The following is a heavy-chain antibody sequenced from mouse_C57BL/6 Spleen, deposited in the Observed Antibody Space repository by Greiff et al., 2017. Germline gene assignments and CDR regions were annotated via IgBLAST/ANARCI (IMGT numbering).Heavy chain of an antibody. CDR3: AKDGGSRPYDFGF. CDR1: GFSLTNYG. Sequence: VQLQQSGPGLVQPSQSLSITCTASGFSLTNYGVHWVRQSPGKGLEWLGVIWRRGSTDYNAAFMSRLSITKDNSKSQVFFKMNSLQADDTAIYYCAKDGGSRPYDFGFWGQGTTLTVSS. V-gene: IGHV2-5*01. J-gene: IGHJ2*01. CDR2: IWRRGST. D-gene: IGHD1-1*02.